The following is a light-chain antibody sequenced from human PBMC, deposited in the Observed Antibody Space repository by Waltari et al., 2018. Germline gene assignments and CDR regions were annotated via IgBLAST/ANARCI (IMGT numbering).Light chain of an antibody. Sequence: KFMLTQPHSVSESPGNTVTISCTCSGGSIATNYVQWYQQRPGSAPILLIFEANQRPSGGPDRFSGSIYTSSNSASLTISGLKTEDEADYYCQSYDSTDWVFGGGTKLTVL. J-gene: IGLJ3*02. CDR1: GGSIATNY. CDR3: QSYDSTDWV. V-gene: IGLV6-57*02. CDR2: EAN.